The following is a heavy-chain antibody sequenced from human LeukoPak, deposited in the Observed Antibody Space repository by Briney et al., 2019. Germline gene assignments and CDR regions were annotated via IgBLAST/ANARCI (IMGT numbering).Heavy chain of an antibody. J-gene: IGHJ4*02. CDR3: ATLPEYYYDSSGYPDY. CDR1: GFTFSSYA. CDR2: ISYDGSNK. D-gene: IGHD3-22*01. Sequence: PGRSLRLSCAASGFTFSSYAMHWVRQAPGKGLEWVAVISYDGSNKDYADSVKGRFTISRDNSKNTLYLQMNSLRAEDTAVYYCATLPEYYYDSSGYPDYWGQGTLVTVSS. V-gene: IGHV3-30-3*01.